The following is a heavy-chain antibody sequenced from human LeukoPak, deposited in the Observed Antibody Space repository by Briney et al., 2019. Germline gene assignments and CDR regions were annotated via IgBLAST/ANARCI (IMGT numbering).Heavy chain of an antibody. CDR1: GFTFSSSW. Sequence: GGSLRLSCAASGFTFSSSWMHWVRQAPGKGLVWVARLNTDGTTTQYADSVKGRFTISRDNAKNTLYLQMNSLRAEDTAVYYCARPVGTTVSVDYWGQGTLVTVSS. J-gene: IGHJ4*02. V-gene: IGHV3-74*03. CDR2: LNTDGTTT. D-gene: IGHD1-26*01. CDR3: ARPVGTTVSVDY.